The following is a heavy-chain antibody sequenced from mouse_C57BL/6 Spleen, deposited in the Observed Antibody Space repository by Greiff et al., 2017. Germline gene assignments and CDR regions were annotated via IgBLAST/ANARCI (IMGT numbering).Heavy chain of an antibody. V-gene: IGHV1-53*01. CDR2: INPSNGGT. D-gene: IGHD1-1*01. Sequence: QVQLQQPGTELVKPGASVKLSCKASGYTFTSYWMHWVKQRPGQGLEWIGNINPSNGGTNYNEKFKSKATLTVDKSSSTAYMQLSSLTSEDSAVYYCARGITTVVDWDGVAWFAYWGQGTLVTVSA. CDR3: ARGITTVVDWDGVAWFAY. CDR1: GYTFTSYW. J-gene: IGHJ3*01.